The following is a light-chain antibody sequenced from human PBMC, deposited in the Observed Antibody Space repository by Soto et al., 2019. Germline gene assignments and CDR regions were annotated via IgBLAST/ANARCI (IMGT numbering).Light chain of an antibody. J-gene: IGKJ1*01. CDR3: QQSYSTPGT. CDR2: AAS. CDR1: QSITNY. V-gene: IGKV1-39*01. Sequence: DIQMTQSPSSLSASVGDRVTITCRASQSITNYLNWYQQKPGKAPKLLIYAASSLQSGVPSRFSGSESGTDFTLSISSLQPEDFATYYCQQSYSTPGTFGQGTKVEIK.